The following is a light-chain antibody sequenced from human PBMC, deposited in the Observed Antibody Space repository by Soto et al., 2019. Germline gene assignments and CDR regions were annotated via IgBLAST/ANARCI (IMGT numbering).Light chain of an antibody. CDR1: QSVSSYY. Sequence: EIVLTQSPGTLSLSPGKRATLSCRASQSVSSYYLAWFQQKPGQPPRLLIYGASIRATGIPDRFSGSGSGTDFPITISRLEHEDFAVYYCQNYGSSPRTFGQGTKVEIK. CDR2: GAS. CDR3: QNYGSSPRT. V-gene: IGKV3-20*01. J-gene: IGKJ1*01.